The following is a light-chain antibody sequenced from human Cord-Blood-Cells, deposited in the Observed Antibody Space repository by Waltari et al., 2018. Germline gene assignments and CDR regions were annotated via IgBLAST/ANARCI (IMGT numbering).Light chain of an antibody. CDR3: QQYYSTPHT. V-gene: IGKV4-1*01. CDR2: WAS. Sequence: DIVMTQSPDSLAVSLGERATINCKSSQSVLYSSNNKNYIAWYQQKPGQPPKLLIYWASTRESGVPDRFSGSGSGTDFTLTISSLQAEDVAVYYCQQYYSTPHTFVQGTKLEIK. CDR1: QSVLYSSNNKNY. J-gene: IGKJ2*01.